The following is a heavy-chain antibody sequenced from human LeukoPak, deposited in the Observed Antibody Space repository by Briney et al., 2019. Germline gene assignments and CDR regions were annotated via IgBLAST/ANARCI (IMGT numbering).Heavy chain of an antibody. CDR3: ASFSAAAGFDY. D-gene: IGHD6-13*01. J-gene: IGHJ4*02. CDR2: ISSSSSYI. CDR1: GFTFSTYN. Sequence: GGSLRLSCAASGFTFSTYNMNWVRQAPGKGLEWVSSISSSSSYIYYADSVKGRFTISRDSAKNSLYLQMNSLRAEDTALYDCASFSAAAGFDYWGQGTLVTVSS. V-gene: IGHV3-21*04.